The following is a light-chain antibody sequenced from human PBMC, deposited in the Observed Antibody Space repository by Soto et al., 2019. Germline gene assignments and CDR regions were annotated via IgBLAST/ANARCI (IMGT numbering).Light chain of an antibody. CDR1: QDIRNF. J-gene: IGKJ3*01. Sequence: DIQMTQSPTSLSASVGDRVTITCRVSQDIRNFVAWYQQKPGKAPKLLIYAASTLQSGVPSRVSGSGSGTDFTLTINSLQPEDVATYSCQKYSSVPVFGPGTKVEIK. CDR3: QKYSSVPV. V-gene: IGKV1-27*01. CDR2: AAS.